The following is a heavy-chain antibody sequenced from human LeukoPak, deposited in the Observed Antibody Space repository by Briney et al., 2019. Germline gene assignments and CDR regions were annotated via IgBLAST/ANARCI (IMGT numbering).Heavy chain of an antibody. Sequence: SETLSLTCTVSSFSISSVYYWGWIPQPPGKGLEWMGSIYRSGSNYYNPPLKSRVTISVDTSKTQFSLKLSSVTAADTAVYYCARVRDSSGWEIDYWGQGTLVTVSA. J-gene: IGHJ4*02. CDR2: IYRSGSN. D-gene: IGHD6-19*01. V-gene: IGHV4-38-2*02. CDR1: SFSISSVYY. CDR3: ARVRDSSGWEIDY.